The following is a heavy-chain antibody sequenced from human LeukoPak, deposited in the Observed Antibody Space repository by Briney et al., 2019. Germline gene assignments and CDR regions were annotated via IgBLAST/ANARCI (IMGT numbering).Heavy chain of an antibody. J-gene: IGHJ6*02. D-gene: IGHD6-19*01. Sequence: PGGSLRLSCAASGFTFSSYEMNWVRQAPGKGLEWVSYIGSGGGTIYYADSVKGRFTISRDNAKSSLYLQMNSLRAEDTAVYYCARDLRSVYSSGWRGSGMDVWGQGTTVTVSS. CDR2: IGSGGGTI. V-gene: IGHV3-48*03. CDR3: ARDLRSVYSSGWRGSGMDV. CDR1: GFTFSSYE.